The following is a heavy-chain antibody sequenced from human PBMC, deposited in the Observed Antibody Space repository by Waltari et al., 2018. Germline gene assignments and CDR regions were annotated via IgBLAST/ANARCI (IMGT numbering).Heavy chain of an antibody. CDR1: GLTLTRYW. Sequence: EVELVESGGGLVQPGGSLRLSCAASGLTLTRYWMYWVRQVPGKGLGGVSRINSDGSSTTYADSVKGRFTISRDNAKNTLFLQMNSLRVEDTAIYYCAGGSKFYYMDLWGKGTTATISS. CDR3: AGGSKFYYMDL. CDR2: INSDGSST. J-gene: IGHJ6*03. V-gene: IGHV3-74*03.